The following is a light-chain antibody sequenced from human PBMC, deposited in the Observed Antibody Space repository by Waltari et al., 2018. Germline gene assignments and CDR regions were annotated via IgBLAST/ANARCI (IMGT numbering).Light chain of an antibody. J-gene: IGLJ2*01. Sequence: SYELTQPPSVSVSPGQTLTITSSGDQLGSRYTCWYQQRAGQSPIMLIFQDSKRPSGSPERVSGSNSGKTAALTISGAQSMDEADYYCQTWVNGTVIFGGGTKVTVL. CDR3: QTWVNGTVI. V-gene: IGLV3-1*01. CDR2: QDS. CDR1: QLGSRY.